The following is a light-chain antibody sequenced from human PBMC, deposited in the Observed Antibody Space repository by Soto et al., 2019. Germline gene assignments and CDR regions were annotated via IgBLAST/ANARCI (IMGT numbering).Light chain of an antibody. CDR2: DVS. V-gene: IGLV2-11*01. CDR3: CSYAGTYTPL. CDR1: SSDVGGYNY. J-gene: IGLJ2*01. Sequence: QSALTQPRSVSGSPGQSVTISCTGTSSDVGGYNYVSWYQHSPGKAPKLMIFDVSARPSGVPDRFSGSKSANTASLTISGLQAEDEADYYCCSYAGTYTPLFGGGTKVTVL.